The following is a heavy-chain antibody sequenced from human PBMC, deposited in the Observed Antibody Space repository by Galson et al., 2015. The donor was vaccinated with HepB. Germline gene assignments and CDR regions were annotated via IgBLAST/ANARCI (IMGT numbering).Heavy chain of an antibody. CDR3: ARGSSGWYPSPEAAY. J-gene: IGHJ4*02. Sequence: SVKVSCKASGYTFTSYGISWVRQAPGQGLEWLGWIGAYNGNTNYAQKLQGRVTMTTDTYASTAYMELRSLRSDDTAVYYCARGSSGWYPSPEAAYWGQGTLVTVSS. CDR1: GYTFTSYG. D-gene: IGHD6-19*01. V-gene: IGHV1-18*01. CDR2: IGAYNGNT.